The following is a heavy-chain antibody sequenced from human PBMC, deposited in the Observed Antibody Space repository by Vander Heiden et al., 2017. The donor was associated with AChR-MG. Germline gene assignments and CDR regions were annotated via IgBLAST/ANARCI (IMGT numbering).Heavy chain of an antibody. J-gene: IGHJ4*02. Sequence: HVQLVQSGAEVKKPAASVKVSCKASGYTFSGYLMHGMRQAPGQGLEWMGWINPNSGGTNYAQRFQGRVTMTRDTSISTAYMELSRLRSDDTAGYYCARDLGTVTTANFDYWGQGTLVTVAS. CDR2: INPNSGGT. V-gene: IGHV1-2*02. CDR3: ARDLGTVTTANFDY. CDR1: GYTFSGYL. D-gene: IGHD4-17*01.